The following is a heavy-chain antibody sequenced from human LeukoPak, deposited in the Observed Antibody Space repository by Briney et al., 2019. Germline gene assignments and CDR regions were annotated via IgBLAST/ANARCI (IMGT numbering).Heavy chain of an antibody. CDR1: GGSISSGDYY. J-gene: IGHJ5*02. V-gene: IGHV4-30-4*01. CDR3: ASLPRRYYDSGSYPP. D-gene: IGHD3-10*01. Sequence: PSETLSLTCTVSGGSISSGDYYWSWIRQPPGKGLEWIGYIYYSGSTYYNPSLKSRVTISVDTSKNQFSLKLSSVTAADTAVYYCASLPRRYYDSGSYPPWGQGTLVTVSS. CDR2: IYYSGST.